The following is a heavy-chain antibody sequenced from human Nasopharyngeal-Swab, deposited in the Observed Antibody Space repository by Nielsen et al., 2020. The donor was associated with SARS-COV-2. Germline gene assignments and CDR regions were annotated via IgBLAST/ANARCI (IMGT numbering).Heavy chain of an antibody. CDR2: INPSGGST. D-gene: IGHD3-16*01. CDR3: ARGGLSFPPDGLDV. J-gene: IGHJ6*02. V-gene: IGHV1-46*01. Sequence: ASVKVSCKASDYTFTSYYMHWVRQAPGQGLEWMGIINPSGGSTSYAQRFQGRVTLTRDTSTSTLYMEPSSLRSEDTAVYYCARGGLSFPPDGLDVWGQGTTVTVSS. CDR1: DYTFTSYY.